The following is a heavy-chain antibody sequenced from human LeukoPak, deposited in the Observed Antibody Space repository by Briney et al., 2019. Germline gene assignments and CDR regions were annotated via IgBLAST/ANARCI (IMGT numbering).Heavy chain of an antibody. CDR3: ARMGKGYFDY. Sequence: SETLSLTCTVSGGSISSSSYYWGWIRQPPGKGLEWIGSIYYSGSTYYNPSLKSRVTISVDTSKNQFSLKLSSVTAADTAVYYCARMGKGYFDYWGQRTLVTVSS. V-gene: IGHV4-39*07. CDR2: IYYSGST. CDR1: GGSISSSSYY. D-gene: IGHD1-26*01. J-gene: IGHJ4*02.